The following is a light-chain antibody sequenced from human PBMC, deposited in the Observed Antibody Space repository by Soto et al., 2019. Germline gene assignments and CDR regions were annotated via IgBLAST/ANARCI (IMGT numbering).Light chain of an antibody. J-gene: IGKJ4*01. Sequence: EIVLTQSPDTLSLSPGERATLSCRASQSISSHLAWYQQKPGQAPRLLIYGASNRATGIPARFSGSGSGTDFTLTISSLEREDFAVYYCQQRINWPLTFGGGTKVEIK. CDR1: QSISSH. CDR3: QQRINWPLT. CDR2: GAS. V-gene: IGKV3-11*01.